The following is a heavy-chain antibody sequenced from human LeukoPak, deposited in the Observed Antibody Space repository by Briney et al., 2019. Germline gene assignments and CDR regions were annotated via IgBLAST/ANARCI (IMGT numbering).Heavy chain of an antibody. J-gene: IGHJ4*02. CDR2: MNPNSGNI. V-gene: IGHV1-8*01. Sequence: ASVKVSCKASGYTFTSYDINWVRQATGQGLEWLGYMNPNSGNIGYAQKFQGRVTMTSDTSIDTAYMELSSLRSEDTAVYYCATELLWKEYWGQGTLVTVSS. D-gene: IGHD1-26*01. CDR3: ATELLWKEY. CDR1: GYTFTSYD.